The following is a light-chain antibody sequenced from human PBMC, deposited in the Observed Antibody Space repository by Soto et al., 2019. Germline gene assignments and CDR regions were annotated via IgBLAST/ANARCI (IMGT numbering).Light chain of an antibody. CDR1: QGISHY. V-gene: IGKV1-27*01. J-gene: IGKJ1*01. CDR2: GAS. Sequence: DIQMTQSPSSLSASVGDRVTITCRASQGISHYLAWYQQKPGKVPRLLIFGASALRSGVTSRFSGSGSGTDFTLTINSLQPEDVATYYCQKYNIAPWTFGQGTKVEIK. CDR3: QKYNIAPWT.